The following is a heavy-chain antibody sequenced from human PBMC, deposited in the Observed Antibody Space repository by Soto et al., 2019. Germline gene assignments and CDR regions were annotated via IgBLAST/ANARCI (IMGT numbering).Heavy chain of an antibody. Sequence: SETLSLTCTVSGGSISSYYWSWIRQPPGKGLEWIGYIYYSGSTNYNPSLKSRVTISVDTSKNQFSLKLSSVTAADTAVYYCAREPDPGSGPFDYWGQGTLVTVSS. V-gene: IGHV4-59*01. CDR1: GGSISSYY. J-gene: IGHJ4*02. CDR2: IYYSGST. CDR3: AREPDPGSGPFDY. D-gene: IGHD2-15*01.